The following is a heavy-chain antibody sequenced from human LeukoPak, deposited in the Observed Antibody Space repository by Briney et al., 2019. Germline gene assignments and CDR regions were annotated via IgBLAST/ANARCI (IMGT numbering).Heavy chain of an antibody. V-gene: IGHV1-8*01. D-gene: IGHD1-1*01. CDR1: GYTFTSYD. J-gene: IGHJ6*03. CDR3: ATTGTTNYYYYYMDV. CDR2: MNPNSGNT. Sequence: ASVKVSCKASGYTFTSYDINWVRQATGQGLEWMGWMNPNSGNTGYAQKFQGRVTMTRNTSISTAYMELNSLRSEDTAVYYCATTGTTNYYYYYMDVWGKGTTVTISS.